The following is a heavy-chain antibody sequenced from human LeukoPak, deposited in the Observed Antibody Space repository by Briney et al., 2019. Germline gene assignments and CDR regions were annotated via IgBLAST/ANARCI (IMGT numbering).Heavy chain of an antibody. CDR3: ARDGYLGDYGTN. Sequence: GGSLRLSCAASGFTVSSNYMSWLRQAPGKGLARVSVIYSGGSTYYADSVKGRFTISRDNSKNTLYLQMNSLRAEDTAVYYCARDGYLGDYGTNWGQGTLVTVSS. CDR1: GFTVSSNY. D-gene: IGHD4-17*01. J-gene: IGHJ4*02. CDR2: IYSGGST. V-gene: IGHV3-66*01.